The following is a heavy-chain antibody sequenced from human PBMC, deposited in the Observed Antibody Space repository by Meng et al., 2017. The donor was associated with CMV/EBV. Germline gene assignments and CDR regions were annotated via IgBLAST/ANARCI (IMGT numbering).Heavy chain of an antibody. CDR1: GYIFSTCG. Sequence: SGYIFSTCGMHWVRQAPGKGLEWVAFISYDGSRQYYADSLKGRFIISRDDSKDTLYLQMNSLRADDTAVYYCAKLRHSYDSSGFTVDYWGRGTLVTVSS. J-gene: IGHJ4*02. CDR3: AKLRHSYDSSGFTVDY. V-gene: IGHV3-30*18. D-gene: IGHD3-22*01. CDR2: ISYDGSRQ.